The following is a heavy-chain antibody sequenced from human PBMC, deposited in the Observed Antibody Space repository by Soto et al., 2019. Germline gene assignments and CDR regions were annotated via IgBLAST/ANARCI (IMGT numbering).Heavy chain of an antibody. Sequence: GESLKISCQGSGYSFTSYWIGWVRQMPGKGLEWMGIIYPGDSDTRYSPPFQGQVTISADKSISTAYLQWSSLKASDTAMYYCARQPLPNYYDSSGYYYPFDYWGQGTLVTVSS. CDR2: IYPGDSDT. D-gene: IGHD3-22*01. J-gene: IGHJ4*02. CDR3: ARQPLPNYYDSSGYYYPFDY. V-gene: IGHV5-51*01. CDR1: GYSFTSYW.